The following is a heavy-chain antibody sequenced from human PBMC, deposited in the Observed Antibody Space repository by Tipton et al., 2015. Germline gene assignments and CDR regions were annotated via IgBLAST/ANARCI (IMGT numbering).Heavy chain of an antibody. J-gene: IGHJ4*02. CDR1: GYTFTSYD. Sequence: QSGPEVKKPGASVKVSCKASGYTFTSYDINWVRQATGQGLEWMGWMNPNSGNTGYAQKFQGRVTMTRSTSINTAYMELSSLTSEDTAVYYCAKPAVPSNFYDTSGSFSAYWGQGTLVTVSS. V-gene: IGHV1-8*01. D-gene: IGHD3-22*01. CDR3: AKPAVPSNFYDTSGSFSAY. CDR2: MNPNSGNT.